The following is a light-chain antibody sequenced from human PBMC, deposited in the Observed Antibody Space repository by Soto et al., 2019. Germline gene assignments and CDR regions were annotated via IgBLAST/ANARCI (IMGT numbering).Light chain of an antibody. CDR1: SSDVGGYNY. CDR2: NVI. CDR3: ISYTNSDTYV. J-gene: IGLJ1*01. V-gene: IGLV2-14*03. Sequence: QSALTQPASVSGSPGQSITISCTGTSSDVGGYNYVSWYQQYPGKAPKLMVFNVINRPSGVSNRFSGSKSGNTASLTISGLQAEDEADYYCISYTNSDTYVFGTGTRSPS.